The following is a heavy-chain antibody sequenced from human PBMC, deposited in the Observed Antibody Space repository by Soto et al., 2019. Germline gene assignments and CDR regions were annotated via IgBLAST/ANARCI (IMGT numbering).Heavy chain of an antibody. CDR2: INWKGRST. J-gene: IGHJ4*02. Sequence: ESVGGVVRPGGSLRLSCAASGFTFDDYAMSWVRQAPGKGLEGVAGINWKGRSTTYADPLKGRFTISRDNAKNSLHLQINSLRAEDTALYFCARCSSTSCYIRASFDYWGQGTLVNVSS. CDR3: ARCSSTSCYIRASFDY. CDR1: GFTFDDYA. D-gene: IGHD2-2*02. V-gene: IGHV3-20*04.